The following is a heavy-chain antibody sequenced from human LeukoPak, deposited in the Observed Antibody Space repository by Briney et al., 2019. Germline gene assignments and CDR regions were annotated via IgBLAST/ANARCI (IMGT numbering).Heavy chain of an antibody. CDR3: AREGRSTSVWCSGGSCYDFDY. J-gene: IGHJ4*02. CDR1: GFTVSNNY. Sequence: GGSLRLSRAASGFTVSNNYMSWVRQAPGKRLEWVSVIYSGGSTYYADYVKGRFTISRDNSKNTLYLQMNSLRAEDTAVYYCAREGRSTSVWCSGGSCYDFDYWGQGVLVTVSS. CDR2: IYSGGST. V-gene: IGHV3-66*02. D-gene: IGHD2-15*01.